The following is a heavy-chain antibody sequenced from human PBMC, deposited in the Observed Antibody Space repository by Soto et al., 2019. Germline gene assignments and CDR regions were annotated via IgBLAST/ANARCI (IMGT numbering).Heavy chain of an antibody. Sequence: GASVKVSCKASGYTFTGYYMHWVRQAPGQGLEWMGWINAGNGNTKYSQKFQGRVTITRDTSASTAYMELSSLRSEDTAVYYCARGLGLYYFDYWGQGTLVTVSS. CDR3: ARGLGLYYFDY. V-gene: IGHV1-3*01. CDR1: GYTFTGYY. J-gene: IGHJ4*02. D-gene: IGHD1-26*01. CDR2: INAGNGNT.